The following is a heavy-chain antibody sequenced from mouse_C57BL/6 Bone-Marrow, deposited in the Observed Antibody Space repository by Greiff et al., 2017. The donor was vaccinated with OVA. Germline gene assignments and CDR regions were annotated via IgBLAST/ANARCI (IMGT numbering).Heavy chain of an antibody. D-gene: IGHD3-3*01. CDR2: IHPNSGST. Sequence: QVQLQQSGAELVKPGASVKLSCKASGYTFTSYWMNWVKQRPGQGLEWIGMIHPNSGSTNYNEKFKSKATLTVDKSSSTAYMHLSSLTSEDSAVYYCGRKGEDADGDRGKGTTVT. V-gene: IGHV1-64*01. J-gene: IGHJ1*03. CDR1: GYTFTSYW. CDR3: GRKGEDADGD.